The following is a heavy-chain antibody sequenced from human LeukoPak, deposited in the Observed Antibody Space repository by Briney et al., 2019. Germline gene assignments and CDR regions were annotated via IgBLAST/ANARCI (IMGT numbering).Heavy chain of an antibody. J-gene: IGHJ4*02. Sequence: GGSLRLSCAASVFSISDYSMTWIRQAPGKGLEWISSISSSSGLITYADSLRGRFTISRDNAKNSLYLHINTLRDEDTAVYYCAREETARYFDYWGQATLVTVSS. D-gene: IGHD2-21*02. CDR3: AREETARYFDY. V-gene: IGHV3-11*06. CDR2: ISSSSGLI. CDR1: VFSISDYS.